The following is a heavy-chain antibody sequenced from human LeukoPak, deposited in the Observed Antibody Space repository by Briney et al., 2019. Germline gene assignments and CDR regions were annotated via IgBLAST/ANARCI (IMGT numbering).Heavy chain of an antibody. Sequence: SETLSLTCTVSGGSISSYHWSWIRQPDRQGLEWIGSFYIGGSTYYNTSLMSQVTMSVDTSKNQFSLKLSSVTAAYTAVYYCARVYSGYDLPGSLANYYFDYWGQGTLVTVSS. CDR2: FYIGGST. D-gene: IGHD5-12*01. CDR3: ARVYSGYDLPGSLANYYFDY. V-gene: IGHV4-4*07. J-gene: IGHJ4*02. CDR1: GGSISSYH.